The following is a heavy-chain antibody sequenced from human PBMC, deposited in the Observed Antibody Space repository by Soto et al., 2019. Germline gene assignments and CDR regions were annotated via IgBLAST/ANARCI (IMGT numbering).Heavy chain of an antibody. CDR3: ARCFMVRGPSPLDY. CDR2: ITSDGKSN. CDR1: GVTFTNHW. V-gene: IGHV3-74*01. D-gene: IGHD3-10*01. J-gene: IGHJ4*01. Sequence: VGSLRLSCAASGVTFTNHWMHWIRQRPGEGLVWVSRITSDGKSNAYAESGKGRFAISRDNAKNTLYLQMNGLTAEDTAVDYGARCFMVRGPSPLDYWGHGSLVTVSS.